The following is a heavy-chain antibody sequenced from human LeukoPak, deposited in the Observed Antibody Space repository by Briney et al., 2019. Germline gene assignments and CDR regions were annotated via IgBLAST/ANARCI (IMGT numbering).Heavy chain of an antibody. CDR2: INSDGSST. V-gene: IGHV3-74*01. Sequence: GGSLRLSCAASGFTFSSYWMHWVRQAPGKGLVWVSRINSDGSSTSYADSVKGRFTISRDNAKNTLYLQMNSLRAEDTAAYYCARAGEPDAFDIWGQGTMVTVSS. J-gene: IGHJ3*02. CDR3: ARAGEPDAFDI. D-gene: IGHD3-16*01. CDR1: GFTFSSYW.